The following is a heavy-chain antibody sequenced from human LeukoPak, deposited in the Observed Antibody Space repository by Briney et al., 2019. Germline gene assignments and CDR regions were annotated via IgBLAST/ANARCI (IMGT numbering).Heavy chain of an antibody. J-gene: IGHJ4*02. D-gene: IGHD3-10*01. CDR2: IYHSGST. CDR3: ARASGYYGSGSPYFDN. Sequence: PSETLSLTCAVSGGSIRTGDYSWNWVRQPPGKGLEWFGYIYHSGSTYYAPSLKSRVTISVDRSKNQFSLKLTSVTAADTAVYYCARASGYYGSGSPYFDNWGQGTLVTVSS. CDR1: GGSIRTGDYS. V-gene: IGHV4-30-2*01.